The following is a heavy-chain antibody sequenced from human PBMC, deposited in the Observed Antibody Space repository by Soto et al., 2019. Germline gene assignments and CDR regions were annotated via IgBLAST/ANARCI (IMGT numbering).Heavy chain of an antibody. CDR2: MYYSGNT. D-gene: IGHD3-3*01. CDR1: GDSVSSGSNY. CDR3: AREIFGVVIQYNWFAP. V-gene: IGHV4-61*01. J-gene: IGHJ5*02. Sequence: SETLSLTCTVSGDSVSSGSNYWSWVRQPPGKGLEWIGYMYYSGNTNYNPSLKSRVTISRDTSKNQFSLKLSSVTAADTAVYYCAREIFGVVIQYNWFAPWGQGTLVTVSS.